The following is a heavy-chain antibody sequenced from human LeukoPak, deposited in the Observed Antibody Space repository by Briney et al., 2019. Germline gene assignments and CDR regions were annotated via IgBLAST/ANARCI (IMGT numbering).Heavy chain of an antibody. D-gene: IGHD5-18*01. CDR3: ARDLSGVTGYTYGRGIDY. CDR1: GFTFTTYG. CDR2: IKKDGSEK. V-gene: IGHV3-7*01. J-gene: IGHJ4*02. Sequence: GGSLRLSCVASGFTFTTYGMSWVRQAPGQGLGWVANIKKDGSEKYYVDSVKGRFTISRDNAKTSLYLQMNSLRADDTAVYYCARDLSGVTGYTYGRGIDYWGQGTLVTVSS.